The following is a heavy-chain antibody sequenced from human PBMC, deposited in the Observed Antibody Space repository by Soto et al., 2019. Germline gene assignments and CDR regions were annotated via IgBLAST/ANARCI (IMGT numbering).Heavy chain of an antibody. Sequence: VQLVQSGAEVKKPGASVKISCKASGFPFSNSGIAWVRQAPGQGFEWMAWITVHNGNTNYAQALQDRVTLTPDTSTNTAYMELRSLSSDDTAVYYCARQEVWLFLPDFWGQGTLVTVSS. J-gene: IGHJ4*02. CDR2: ITVHNGNT. V-gene: IGHV1-18*01. D-gene: IGHD3-22*01. CDR3: ARQEVWLFLPDF. CDR1: GFPFSNSG.